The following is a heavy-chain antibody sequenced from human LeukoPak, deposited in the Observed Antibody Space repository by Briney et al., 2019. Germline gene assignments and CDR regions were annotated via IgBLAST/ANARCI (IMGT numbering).Heavy chain of an antibody. V-gene: IGHV3-21*01. CDR1: GFSFSSYN. CDR3: ARDRTALVPDYMDV. Sequence: GGSLRLSCAASGFSFSSYNINWVRQAPGKGLEWVSSFISSSNYGYYADSVKGRFTISRDNAENTLFLQINSLRAEDTAVYYCARDRTALVPDYMDVWGNGTTVTVSS. D-gene: IGHD5-18*01. CDR2: FISSSNYG. J-gene: IGHJ6*03.